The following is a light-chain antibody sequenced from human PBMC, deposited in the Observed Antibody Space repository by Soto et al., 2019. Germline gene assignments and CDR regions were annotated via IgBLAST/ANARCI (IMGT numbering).Light chain of an antibody. Sequence: EIVMTQSPATLSVSPGERATLSCRASQSVSSNLAWYQQKPGQAPRLLIYGASTRATGIPARFSGSGSGTEFTLTISSLQSEDFAVYNCQQYNNWPRTFRQGTKVEIK. CDR3: QQYNNWPRT. CDR1: QSVSSN. CDR2: GAS. J-gene: IGKJ1*01. V-gene: IGKV3-15*01.